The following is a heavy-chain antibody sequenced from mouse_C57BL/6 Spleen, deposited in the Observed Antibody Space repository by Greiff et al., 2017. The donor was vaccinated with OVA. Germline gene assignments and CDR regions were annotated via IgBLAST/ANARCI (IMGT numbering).Heavy chain of an antibody. V-gene: IGHV5-4*01. Sequence: EVQLVESGGGLVKPGGSLKLSCAASGFTFSSYAMSWVRQTPEKRLEWVATISDGGSYTYYPDNVKGRFTISRDNAKNNLYLQMSHLKSEDTAMYYCARDAHDGAYWGQGTLVTVSA. CDR1: GFTFSSYA. D-gene: IGHD2-12*01. CDR2: ISDGGSYT. J-gene: IGHJ3*01. CDR3: ARDAHDGAY.